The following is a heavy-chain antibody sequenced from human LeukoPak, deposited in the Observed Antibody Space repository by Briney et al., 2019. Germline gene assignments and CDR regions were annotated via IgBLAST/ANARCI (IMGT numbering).Heavy chain of an antibody. CDR3: AIFWSGSYFDY. J-gene: IGHJ4*02. CDR2: IYHSGSP. CDR1: GGSISSNNW. D-gene: IGHD3-3*01. Sequence: SETLSLTCAVSGGSISSNNWWGWVRQPPGKGLEWIGEIYHSGSPNYNPSLKSRVTISVDKSRNHFSLNLSSVTAADTAVYYCAIFWSGSYFDYWGQGTLVTVSS. V-gene: IGHV4-4*02.